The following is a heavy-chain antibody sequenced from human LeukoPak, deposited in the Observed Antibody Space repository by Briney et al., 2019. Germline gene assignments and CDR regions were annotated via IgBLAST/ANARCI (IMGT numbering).Heavy chain of an antibody. CDR2: IIPIFGTA. D-gene: IGHD2-2*01. CDR3: ARDRIVVVPAAENFDP. CDR1: GGTFSSYA. J-gene: IGHJ5*02. V-gene: IGHV1-69*13. Sequence: SVKVSCKASGGTFSSYAISWVRQAPGQGLEWMGGIIPIFGTANYAQKFQGRVTITADESTSTAYMELSSLRSEDTAVYYCARDRIVVVPAAENFDPWGQGTLVTVSS.